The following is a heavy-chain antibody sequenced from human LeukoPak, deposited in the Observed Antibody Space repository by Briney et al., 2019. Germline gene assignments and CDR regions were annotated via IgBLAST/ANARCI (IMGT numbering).Heavy chain of an antibody. J-gene: IGHJ6*02. CDR3: ARVRLSVTMVRGVIIQYYYYYYGMDV. CDR1: GGSISSGSYY. D-gene: IGHD3-10*01. V-gene: IGHV4-61*02. Sequence: PSQTLSLTCTVSGGSISSGSYYWSWIRQPAGKGLEWIGRIYTSGSTNYNPSLKSRVTISVDTSKNQFSLKLSSVTAADTAVYYCARVRLSVTMVRGVIIQYYYYYYGMDVWGQGTTVTVSS. CDR2: IYTSGST.